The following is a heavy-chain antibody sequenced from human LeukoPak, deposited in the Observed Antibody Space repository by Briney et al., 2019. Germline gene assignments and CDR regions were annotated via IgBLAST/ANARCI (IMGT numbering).Heavy chain of an antibody. CDR2: TGSTSSPI. Sequence: GGSLRLSCAASGFTFSSYSMNWVRQAPGKGLEWVSYTGSTSSPIYYADSVKGRFTISRDNAKNSLYLQMNSLRAEDTAVYYCARSPYSYDSSGHHFDYWGQGTLVTVSS. CDR3: ARSPYSYDSSGHHFDY. V-gene: IGHV3-48*01. J-gene: IGHJ4*02. CDR1: GFTFSSYS. D-gene: IGHD3-22*01.